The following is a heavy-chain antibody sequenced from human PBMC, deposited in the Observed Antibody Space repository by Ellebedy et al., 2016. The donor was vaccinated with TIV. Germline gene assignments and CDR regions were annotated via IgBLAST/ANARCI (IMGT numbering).Heavy chain of an antibody. CDR2: IYYSGST. D-gene: IGHD3-22*01. V-gene: IGHV4-39*07. CDR1: GGSISSSSYY. J-gene: IGHJ6*02. CDR3: ARDTTGGGYDSSGLYGMDV. Sequence: MPSETLSLTCTVSGGSISSSSYYWGWIRQPPGKGLEWIGSIYYSGSTYYNPSLKSRVTISVDTSKNQFSLKLSSVTAADTAVYYCARDTTGGGYDSSGLYGMDVWGQGTTVTVSS.